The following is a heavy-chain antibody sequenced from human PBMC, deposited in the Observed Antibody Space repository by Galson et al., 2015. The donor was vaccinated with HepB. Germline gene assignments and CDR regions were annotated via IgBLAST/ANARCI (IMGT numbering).Heavy chain of an antibody. J-gene: IGHJ3*02. Sequence: SGFTFSSYAMHWVRQAPGKGLEWVAVISYDGSNKYYADSVKGRFTISRDNSKNTLYLQMNSLRAEDTAVYYCARDGLNGFGDPTHDKAAFDIWGQGTMVTVSS. V-gene: IGHV3-30*04. CDR1: GFTFSSYA. D-gene: IGHD3-10*01. CDR2: ISYDGSNK. CDR3: ARDGLNGFGDPTHDKAAFDI.